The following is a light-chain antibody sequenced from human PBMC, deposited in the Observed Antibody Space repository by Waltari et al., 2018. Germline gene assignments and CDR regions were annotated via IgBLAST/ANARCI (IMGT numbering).Light chain of an antibody. CDR3: QQRSNWPRT. J-gene: IGKJ1*01. CDR2: DAS. CDR1: QSVSSY. Sequence: EIVLTQSPATLSLSPGERATLSCRASQSVSSYLAWYQQKPGQAPRLLIYDASNRATAIPARFSGSGSGTDFTLTISSLEPEDFAVYYCQQRSNWPRTFGQGTKVEIK. V-gene: IGKV3-11*01.